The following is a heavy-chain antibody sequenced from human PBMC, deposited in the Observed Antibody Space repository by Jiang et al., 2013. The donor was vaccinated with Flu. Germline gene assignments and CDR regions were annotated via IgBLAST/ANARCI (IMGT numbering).Heavy chain of an antibody. Sequence: LLKPSETLSLTCTVSGGSISSYYWSWIRQPPGKGLEWIGYIYYSGSTNYNPSLKSRVTISVDTSKNQFSLKLSSVTAADTAVYYCARRVRYCSGGSCNNWFDPWGQGTLVTVSS. CDR3: ARRVRYCSGGSCNNWFDP. CDR2: IYYSGST. D-gene: IGHD2-15*01. J-gene: IGHJ5*02. V-gene: IGHV4-59*01. CDR1: GGSISSYY.